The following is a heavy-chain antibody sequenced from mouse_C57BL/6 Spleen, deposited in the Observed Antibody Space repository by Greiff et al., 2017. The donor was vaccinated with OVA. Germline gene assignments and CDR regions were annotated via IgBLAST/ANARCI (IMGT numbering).Heavy chain of an antibody. CDR2: ISSGGDYI. V-gene: IGHV5-9-1*02. CDR1: GFTFSSYA. CDR3: TRVGITTGVGGYFDY. Sequence: EVKVVESGEGLVKPGGSLKLSCAASGFTFSSYAMSWVRQTPEKRLEWVAYISSGGDYIYYADTVKGRFTISRDNTKNTLYLQMSSLKSEDTAMYDRTRVGITTGVGGYFDYWGQGTTLTVSS. J-gene: IGHJ2*01. D-gene: IGHD1-1*01.